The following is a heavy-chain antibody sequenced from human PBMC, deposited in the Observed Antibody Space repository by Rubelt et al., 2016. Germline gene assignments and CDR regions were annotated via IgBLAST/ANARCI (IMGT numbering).Heavy chain of an antibody. CDR3: EVWHHATTHDF. CDR1: GFTFSSYA. CDR2: ISGSGGST. V-gene: IGHV3-23*01. D-gene: IGHD4-11*01. J-gene: IGHJ4*02. Sequence: LVQPGGSLRLSCAASGFTFSSYAMSWVRQAPGKGLEWVSAISGSGGSTYYADSVKGRFTISRDNSKNTLHLQMNSLRAEDTAVYYCEVWHHATTHDFWGQGTLVTVSS.